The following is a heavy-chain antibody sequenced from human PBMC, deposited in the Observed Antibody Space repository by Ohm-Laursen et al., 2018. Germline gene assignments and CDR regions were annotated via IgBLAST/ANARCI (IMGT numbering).Heavy chain of an antibody. CDR2: VYYSGST. Sequence: SETPSLTCTVSGGSISSFYWSWIRQPPGKGLEWIGHVYYSGSTNYSPSVKSRVTISVDRSKSQFSLKLSSVTAADTAVYYCARQSPSRNYYDDSGYYGPFDFWGQGTLVTVSS. V-gene: IGHV4-59*08. D-gene: IGHD3-22*01. J-gene: IGHJ4*01. CDR3: ARQSPSRNYYDDSGYYGPFDF. CDR1: GGSISSFY.